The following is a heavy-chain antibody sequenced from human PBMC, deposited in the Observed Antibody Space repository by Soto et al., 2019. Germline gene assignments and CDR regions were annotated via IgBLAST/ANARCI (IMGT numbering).Heavy chain of an antibody. CDR2: IAFDGSKV. D-gene: IGHD2-21*01. CDR3: ARDVGDDAFFA. Sequence: QVQLVESGGGVVQPGKSLRLSCAASGFTFSGNGMHWVRQGPGKGLEWVAPIAFDGSKVYYADSVQGRFTISRDNSNSRVDLQMNSLRAEDTAIYYCARDVGDDAFFAWGQRGLVTVSS. V-gene: IGHV3-33*05. CDR1: GFTFSGNG. J-gene: IGHJ4*02.